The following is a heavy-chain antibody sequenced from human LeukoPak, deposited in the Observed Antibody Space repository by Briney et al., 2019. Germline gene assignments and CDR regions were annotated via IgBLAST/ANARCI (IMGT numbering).Heavy chain of an antibody. J-gene: IGHJ4*02. V-gene: IGHV2-5*01. CDR2: ICSKDDK. CDR1: GFSLISPGAG. Sequence: SGPTLVNPTQTLTLTFTFSGFSLISPGAGVAWIRQPPGKALEWFTLICSKDDKRYSPHLKNRHTITKDTSKNQAVLTMTNMDPVDTATYYCADTAIRGWFEFVYWGQGTLVTVSS. D-gene: IGHD6-19*01. CDR3: ADTAIRGWFEFVY.